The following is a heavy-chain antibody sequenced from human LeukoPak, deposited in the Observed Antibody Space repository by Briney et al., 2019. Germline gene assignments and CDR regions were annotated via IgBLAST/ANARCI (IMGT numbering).Heavy chain of an antibody. D-gene: IGHD2-21*02. J-gene: IGHJ3*02. V-gene: IGHV1-2*02. CDR2: INPNSGGT. CDR1: GYTFTGYY. CDR3: ARERIVVVTLSDAIDI. Sequence: ASVKVSCKASGYTFTGYYMHWVRQAPGQGLEWMGWINPNSGGTKYAQKFQGRVTVTRDTSINTVYMRLSNLTSDDTAVYYCARERIVVVTLSDAIDIWGQGTMVTVSS.